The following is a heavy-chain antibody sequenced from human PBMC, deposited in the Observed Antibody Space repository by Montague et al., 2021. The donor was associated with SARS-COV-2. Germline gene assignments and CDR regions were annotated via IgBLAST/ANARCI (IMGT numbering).Heavy chain of an antibody. CDR3: ARDQRGKYDYVWGSRFDP. CDR1: GFTFSSYA. D-gene: IGHD3-16*01. CDR2: ISYDGSNK. Sequence: SLRLSCAASGFTFSSYAMHWVRQAPGKGLEWVAVISYDGSNKYYVDSVKGRFTISRDNSKITLYLQMNSLRAEDTAVYYCARDQRGKYDYVWGSRFDPWGQGTLVTVSS. J-gene: IGHJ5*02. V-gene: IGHV3-30*04.